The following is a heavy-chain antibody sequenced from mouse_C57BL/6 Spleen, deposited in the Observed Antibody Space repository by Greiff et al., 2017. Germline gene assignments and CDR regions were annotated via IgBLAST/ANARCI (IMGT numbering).Heavy chain of an antibody. CDR3: SRSDYSGSSPWFAY. CDR2: INPNSGST. D-gene: IGHD1-1*01. Sequence: QVQLQQPGAELVKPGASVKLSCKASGYTFTSYWMHWVKQRPGQGLEWIGMINPNSGSTNYNEKFKSKATLTVDKSSSTAYLQLSSLTSEDTAVYYCSRSDYSGSSPWFAYWGQGTLVTVSA. CDR1: GYTFTSYW. V-gene: IGHV1-64*01. J-gene: IGHJ3*01.